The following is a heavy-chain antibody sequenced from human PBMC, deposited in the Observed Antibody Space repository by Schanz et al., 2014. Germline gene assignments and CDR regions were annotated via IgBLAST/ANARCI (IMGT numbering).Heavy chain of an antibody. J-gene: IGHJ4*02. Sequence: EVQLLESGGGLVQPGGSLRLSCAASGFTFSSYAMSWVRQAPGKGLEWVSGISGTGTKTYYADSVKSRFTISRDNSKNTVFLQMSSLRADDTAVYYCARDPGGTKTHGLWGQGTLVTVSS. CDR1: GFTFSSYA. V-gene: IGHV3-23*01. CDR3: ARDPGGTKTHGL. CDR2: ISGTGTKT. D-gene: IGHD2-15*01.